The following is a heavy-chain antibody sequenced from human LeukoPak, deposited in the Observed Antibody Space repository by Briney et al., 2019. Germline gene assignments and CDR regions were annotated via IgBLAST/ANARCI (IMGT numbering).Heavy chain of an antibody. V-gene: IGHV3-7*01. CDR1: GFTFSSYW. CDR2: IKQDGSEK. CDR3: VRFYYDFWSGYSDY. D-gene: IGHD3-3*01. Sequence: PGGSLRLSCAASGFTFSSYWMSWVRQPPGKGLEWVANIKQDGSEKYYVDSVKGRFNIYRDNAKNSLYLQMNSLRAEDTAVYYCVRFYYDFWSGYSDYWGQGTLVTVSS. J-gene: IGHJ4*02.